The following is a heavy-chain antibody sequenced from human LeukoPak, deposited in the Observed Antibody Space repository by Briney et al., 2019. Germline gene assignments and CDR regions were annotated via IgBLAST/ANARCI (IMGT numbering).Heavy chain of an antibody. J-gene: IGHJ5*02. Sequence: GGSLRLSFAASGFTFDDYGMSWVCQAPGKGLEWVSGINWNGGSTGYADSVKGRFTISRDNAKNSLYLQMNSLRAEDTALYHCARAWIQLWFNWFDPWGQGTLVTVSS. CDR1: GFTFDDYG. CDR2: INWNGGST. CDR3: ARAWIQLWFNWFDP. V-gene: IGHV3-20*02. D-gene: IGHD5-18*01.